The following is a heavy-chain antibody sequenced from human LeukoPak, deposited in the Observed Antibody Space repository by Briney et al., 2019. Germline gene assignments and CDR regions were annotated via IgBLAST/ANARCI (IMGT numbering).Heavy chain of an antibody. D-gene: IGHD3-10*01. CDR3: ARVLKTRGRYYYYMDV. CDR1: GGSISSSSYY. Sequence: SETLSLTCTVSGGSISSSSYYWGWIRQPPGKGLEWIGSIYYSGSTYYNPSLKSRVTISVDTSKNQFSPKLSSVTAADTAVYYCARVLKTRGRYYYYMDVWGKGTTVTVSS. V-gene: IGHV4-39*07. J-gene: IGHJ6*03. CDR2: IYYSGST.